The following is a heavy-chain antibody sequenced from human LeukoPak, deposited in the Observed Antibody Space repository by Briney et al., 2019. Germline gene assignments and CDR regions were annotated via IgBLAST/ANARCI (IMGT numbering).Heavy chain of an antibody. J-gene: IGHJ4*02. V-gene: IGHV3-7*01. CDR3: ARGPPYGSRSDYFDY. Sequence: GGSLRLSCAASGFTFSSHWMTWIRQAPGKGLEWVASIKKDVGEKFYVDSVKGRFTISRDNAKNSLYLHMNSLRVEDTAVYYCARGPPYGSRSDYFDYWGQGTLATVSS. CDR2: IKKDVGEK. D-gene: IGHD3-10*01. CDR1: GFTFSSHW.